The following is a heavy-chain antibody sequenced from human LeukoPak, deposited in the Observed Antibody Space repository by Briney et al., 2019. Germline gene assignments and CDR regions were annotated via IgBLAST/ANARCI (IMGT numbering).Heavy chain of an antibody. V-gene: IGHV1-69*13. D-gene: IGHD6-19*01. J-gene: IGHJ6*02. CDR3: AKDLGLYSSVWFGGDNYYYYGMDV. CDR1: GGTFSSYA. CDR2: IIPIFGTA. Sequence: SVKVSCKASGGTFSSYAISWVRQAPGQGLEWMGGIIPIFGTANYAQKFQGRVTITADESTSTAYMELSSLRSEDTAVYYCAKDLGLYSSVWFGGDNYYYYGMDVWGQGTTVTVSS.